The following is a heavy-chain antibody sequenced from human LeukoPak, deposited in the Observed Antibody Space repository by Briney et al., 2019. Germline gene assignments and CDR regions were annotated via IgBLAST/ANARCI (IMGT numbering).Heavy chain of an antibody. CDR1: GDSISSYY. D-gene: IGHD3-22*01. CDR2: IYYSGST. Sequence: PSETLSLTCTVSGDSISSYYWGWIRQPPGKGLEWIGSIYYSGSTYYNPSLKSRVTISVDTSKNQFSLKLSSVTAADTAVYYCARLGDVSTMIVDYWGQGTLVTVSS. J-gene: IGHJ4*02. V-gene: IGHV4-39*01. CDR3: ARLGDVSTMIVDY.